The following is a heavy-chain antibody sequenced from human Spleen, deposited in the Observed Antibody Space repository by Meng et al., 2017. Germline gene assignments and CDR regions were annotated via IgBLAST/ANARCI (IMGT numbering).Heavy chain of an antibody. CDR2: IGSTRQKYAT. V-gene: IGHV3-15*04. J-gene: IGHJ3*02. CDR3: TIYTSGHI. D-gene: IGHD6-19*01. Sequence: GGSLRLSCAGSGFTFSNAWMSWVRQAPGKGLEWVDRIGSTRQKYATAYAASMRGKFTISRDDSKNTAYLQMDKLKTEDTAVYYCTIYTSGHIWGQGTTVTVSS. CDR1: GFTFSNAW.